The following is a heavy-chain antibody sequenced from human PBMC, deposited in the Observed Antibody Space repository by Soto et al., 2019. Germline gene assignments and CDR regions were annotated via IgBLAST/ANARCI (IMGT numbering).Heavy chain of an antibody. D-gene: IGHD4-17*01. CDR1: GFTFSSYW. CDR3: ARSRIRQYYFDY. V-gene: IGHV3-74*01. J-gene: IGHJ4*02. Sequence: GGSLRLSCAASGFTFSSYWMHWVRQAPGKGLVWVSRINSDGSSTSHADSVKGRFTISRDNAKNTLYLQMNSLRAEDTAVYYCARSRIRQYYFDYWGQGTLVTVSS. CDR2: INSDGSST.